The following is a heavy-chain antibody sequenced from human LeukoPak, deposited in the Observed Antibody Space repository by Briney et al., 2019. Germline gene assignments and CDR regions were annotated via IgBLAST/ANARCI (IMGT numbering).Heavy chain of an antibody. V-gene: IGHV3-20*04. CDR3: ARPSLGTETAYYFDY. CDR1: GFTFDDCG. J-gene: IGHJ4*02. CDR2: INWSGGRT. Sequence: GGSLRLSCAASGFTFDDCGMSWVRQAPGKGLEWVSRINWSGGRTGYADSVKGRFIISRDNAKNSLYLQMNSLRAEDTALYYCARPSLGTETAYYFDYWGQGTLVTVSS. D-gene: IGHD3-16*01.